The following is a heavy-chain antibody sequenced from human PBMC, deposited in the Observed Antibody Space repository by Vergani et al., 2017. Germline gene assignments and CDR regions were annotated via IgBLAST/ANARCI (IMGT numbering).Heavy chain of an antibody. CDR1: GDSLRGHY. J-gene: IGHJ6*02. CDR2: INHSGST. D-gene: IGHD3-10*01. Sequence: QVQLRQWGAGLVKPSETLSLTCGIYGDSLRGHYWSWIRQSPGKGLEWIGQINHSGSTYYNPSLKSRVTISVDTSKNQFSLKLSSVTAADTAVYYCATDYYGSGSYHTYGMDVWGQGTTVTVSS. CDR3: ATDYYGSGSYHTYGMDV. V-gene: IGHV4-34*02.